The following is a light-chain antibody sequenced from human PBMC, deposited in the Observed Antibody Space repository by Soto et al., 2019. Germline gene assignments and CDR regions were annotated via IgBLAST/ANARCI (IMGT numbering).Light chain of an antibody. J-gene: IGLJ1*01. V-gene: IGLV1-47*01. CDR1: SSNIGSNY. CDR2: RNN. Sequence: QLVLTQPPSASGTPGQSVTISCSGSSSNIGSNYVYWYQQLPGTAPKLLIYRNNQRPSGVPDRFSGSKSGTSASLAISGLRSEDEADYYCAVWDDSLSGRVFGTGTKVTVL. CDR3: AVWDDSLSGRV.